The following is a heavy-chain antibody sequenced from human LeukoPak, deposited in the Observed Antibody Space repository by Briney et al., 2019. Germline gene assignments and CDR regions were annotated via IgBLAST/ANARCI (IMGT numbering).Heavy chain of an antibody. D-gene: IGHD5-18*01. CDR1: GYTFTGCY. Sequence: ASVKVSCKAFGYTFTGCYMHWVRQAPGQGLEWMGRINPNSGGTNYAQKFQGRVTMTRDTSISTAYMELSRLRSDDTAVYYCARDKGYSYGYTYQNAFDIWGQGTMVTVSS. V-gene: IGHV1-2*06. CDR2: INPNSGGT. J-gene: IGHJ3*02. CDR3: ARDKGYSYGYTYQNAFDI.